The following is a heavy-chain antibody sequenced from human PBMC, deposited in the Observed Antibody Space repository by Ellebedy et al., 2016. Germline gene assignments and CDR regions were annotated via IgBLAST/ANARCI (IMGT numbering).Heavy chain of an antibody. V-gene: IGHV4-59*01. Sequence: SETLSLTCTVSGGSISSYYWSWIRQPPGKALEWIGYIYYSGSTNYNPSLKSRVTISVDTSKNQFSLKLTSVTAADTAVYYCARVSVGQQLEDWGQGTPVTVSS. D-gene: IGHD6-13*01. J-gene: IGHJ4*02. CDR3: ARVSVGQQLED. CDR1: GGSISSYY. CDR2: IYYSGST.